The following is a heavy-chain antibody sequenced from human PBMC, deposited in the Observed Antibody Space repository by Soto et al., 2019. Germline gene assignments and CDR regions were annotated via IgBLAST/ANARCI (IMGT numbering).Heavy chain of an antibody. V-gene: IGHV1-2*02. J-gene: IGHJ5*02. CDR2: INPNSGGT. D-gene: IGHD3-3*01. Sequence: ASVKVSCKASGYTFTGYYMHWVRQAPGQGLEWMGWINPNSGGTNYAQKFQGRVTMTRDTSISTAYMEPSRLRSDDTAVYYCARVGYDSWRGYSRPKYNWFDPWGQGTLVPVYS. CDR3: ARVGYDSWRGYSRPKYNWFDP. CDR1: GYTFTGYY.